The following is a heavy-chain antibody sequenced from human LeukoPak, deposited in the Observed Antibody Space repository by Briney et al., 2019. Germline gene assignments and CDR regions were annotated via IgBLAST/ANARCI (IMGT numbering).Heavy chain of an antibody. Sequence: ASVNVSCKASGYTFTGYYMHWVRQAPGQGLEWMGWINPNSGGTNYAQKFQGRVTMTRDTSISTAYMELSRLRSDDTAVYYCARDRSSGWYYWFDPWGQGTLVTVSS. V-gene: IGHV1-2*02. CDR3: ARDRSSGWYYWFDP. D-gene: IGHD6-19*01. J-gene: IGHJ5*02. CDR1: GYTFTGYY. CDR2: INPNSGGT.